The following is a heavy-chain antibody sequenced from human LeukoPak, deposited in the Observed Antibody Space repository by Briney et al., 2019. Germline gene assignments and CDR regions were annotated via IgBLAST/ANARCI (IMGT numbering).Heavy chain of an antibody. Sequence: PGGALRLSCTAPGFTSGDYAMSWVRQAPGEGLEWVGFIRSEAYGGTTEYAASVRGRFTISRDDSKSIAYLQMNSLKTEDTGVYYCTRDRSNTGYGIYFDYWGQGTLVTVSS. CDR2: IRSEAYGGTT. J-gene: IGHJ4*02. CDR1: GFTSGDYA. CDR3: TRDRSNTGYGIYFDY. D-gene: IGHD5-18*01. V-gene: IGHV3-49*04.